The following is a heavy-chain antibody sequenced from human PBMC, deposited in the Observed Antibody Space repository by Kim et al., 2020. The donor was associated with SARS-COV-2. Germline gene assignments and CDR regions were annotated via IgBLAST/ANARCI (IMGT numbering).Heavy chain of an antibody. CDR2: IHPFGNT. CDR1: GGSLSGYY. V-gene: IGHV4-34*01. CDR3: ARGQDTAKVGY. J-gene: IGHJ4*02. D-gene: IGHD5-18*01. Sequence: SETLSLTCAVYGGSLSGYYWSWIRQPPGKGLEWIGEIHPFGNTDYQPSLKSRITMSLDTSKNHFSLKLSSVTAADTAMYFCARGQDTAKVGYWGQGTVVTVSS.